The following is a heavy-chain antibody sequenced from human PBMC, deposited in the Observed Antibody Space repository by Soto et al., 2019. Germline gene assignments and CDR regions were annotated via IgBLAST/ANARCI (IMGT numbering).Heavy chain of an antibody. CDR2: IYPAGPT. CDR1: GVSVGVMV. CDR3: ERAEDTTGLHY. Sequence: GWCXGLAWASAGVSVGVMVIDGFRQAPGKGLELVSVIYPAGPTYYADSVKGRFTISRDNSKNTLFLQLNNLRAEDTAVYYCERAEDTTGLHYPGQRLLLT. J-gene: IGHJ4*02. V-gene: IGHV3-53*01. D-gene: IGHD1-1*01.